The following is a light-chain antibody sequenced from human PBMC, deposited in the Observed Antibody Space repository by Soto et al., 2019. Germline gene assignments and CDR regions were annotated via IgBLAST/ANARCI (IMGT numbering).Light chain of an antibody. CDR3: QQYNSWPLT. CDR2: KAS. CDR1: QTISSW. Sequence: DIQMTQSPSTVSGSVGDRVTINCRASQTISSWLAWYQQKPGKAPKLLIYKASTLKSGVSSRFSGSGSGTGFTLTISSLQSEDFAVYYCQQYNSWPLTFGGRAKVDIK. V-gene: IGKV1-5*03. J-gene: IGKJ4*01.